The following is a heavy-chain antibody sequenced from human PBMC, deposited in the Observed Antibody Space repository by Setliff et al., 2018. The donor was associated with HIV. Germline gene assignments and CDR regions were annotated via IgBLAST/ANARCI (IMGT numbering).Heavy chain of an antibody. CDR2: IIPIFGTA. CDR1: GGTFSSYA. J-gene: IGHJ4*02. CDR3: ARGDRWFGEHYFDY. V-gene: IGHV1-69*13. Sequence: ASVKVSCKASGGTFSSYAISWVRQAPGQGLEWMGGIIPIFGTANYAQKFQGRVTITADESTSTAYMELSSLRSEDTAVYYCARGDRWFGEHYFDYWGQGTLVTVSS. D-gene: IGHD3-10*01.